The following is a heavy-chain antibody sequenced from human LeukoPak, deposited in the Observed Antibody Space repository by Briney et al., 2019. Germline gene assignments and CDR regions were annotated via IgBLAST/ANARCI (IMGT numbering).Heavy chain of an antibody. CDR2: IYTSGST. V-gene: IGHV4-61*02. J-gene: IGHJ6*03. CDR3: AREATGYSSSWYLEPGTNYYYYYMDV. Sequence: PSETLSLTCTVSGGSISSGSYYWSWIRQPAGKGLEWIGRIYTSGSTNYNPSLKSRVTISVDTSKNQFSLKLSSVTAADTAVYYCAREATGYSSSWYLEPGTNYYYYYMDVWGKGTTVTISS. CDR1: GGSISSGSYY. D-gene: IGHD6-13*01.